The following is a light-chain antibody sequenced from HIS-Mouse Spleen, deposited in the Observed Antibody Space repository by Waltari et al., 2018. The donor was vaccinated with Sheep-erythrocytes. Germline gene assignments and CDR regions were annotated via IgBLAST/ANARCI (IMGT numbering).Light chain of an antibody. Sequence: DIQMTQSPSSLSESVGERVTITCRASQSISSYLNWYQQKPGKAPKLLIYAASSLQSGVPSRFSGSGSGTDFTLTISSLQPEDFATYYCQQSYSTPPLTFGGGTKVDIK. CDR3: QQSYSTPPLT. CDR1: QSISSY. V-gene: IGKV1-39*01. CDR2: AAS. J-gene: IGKJ4*01.